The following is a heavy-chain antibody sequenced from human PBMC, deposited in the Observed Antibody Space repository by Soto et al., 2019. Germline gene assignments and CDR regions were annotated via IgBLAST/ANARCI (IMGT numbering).Heavy chain of an antibody. CDR3: AKSLYNESGGPNDH. CDR2: FSFYGRRDNT. J-gene: IGHJ4*02. V-gene: IGHV3-23*01. D-gene: IGHD6-25*01. Sequence: EVQLLESGGGLVQPGGSLRLSCVGSGFTFSSYDMTWVRQAPGKGLEWVSSFSFYGRRDNTYYADTVKGRFTISRDNSRNTVYLQMDNLRVEDTAVYYCAKSLYNESGGPNDHWGQGTLVTVSS. CDR1: GFTFSSYD.